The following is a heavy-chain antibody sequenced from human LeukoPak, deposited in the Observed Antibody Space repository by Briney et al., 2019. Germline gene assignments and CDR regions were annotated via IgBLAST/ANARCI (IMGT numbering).Heavy chain of an antibody. Sequence: SEKVSCKASGGTFSSYAISWGRQAPGQGLEWMGGIIPIFGTANYAQKFQGRVTITADESTSTAYMELSSLRSEDTAVYYCARGTWQQLVDYWGQGTLVTVSS. CDR1: GGTFSSYA. CDR3: ARGTWQQLVDY. J-gene: IGHJ4*02. CDR2: IIPIFGTA. V-gene: IGHV1-69*13. D-gene: IGHD6-13*01.